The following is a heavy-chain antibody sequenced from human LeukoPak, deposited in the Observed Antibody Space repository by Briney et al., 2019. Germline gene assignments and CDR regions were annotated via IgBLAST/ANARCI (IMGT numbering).Heavy chain of an antibody. J-gene: IGHJ5*02. CDR3: AGGSGASWFDP. CDR1: GGSISSGY. V-gene: IGHV4-59*01. CDR2: IYNSGRS. D-gene: IGHD2-8*02. Sequence: PSETLSLTCSVSGGSISSGYWSWIRQPPGKGLEWIAYIYNSGRSNYNPSLKSRVTISLDTSKNQFSLKLSSVTAADTAVYYCAGGSGASWFDPWGQGTVVTVSS.